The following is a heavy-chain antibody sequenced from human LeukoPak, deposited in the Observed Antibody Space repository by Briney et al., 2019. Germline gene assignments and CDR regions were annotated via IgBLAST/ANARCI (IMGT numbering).Heavy chain of an antibody. CDR2: IKQDGSEK. CDR1: GFTFSSYW. V-gene: IGHV3-7*01. CDR3: ARDLGYSYGYAVDY. J-gene: IGHJ4*02. Sequence: GGSLRLSCAASGFTFSSYWMSWVRQAPGKGLEWVANIKQDGSEKYYVDSVKGRFTISRDNAKNSLYLQMNSLRAEDTAVYYCARDLGYSYGYAVDYWGQGTLVTVSS. D-gene: IGHD5-18*01.